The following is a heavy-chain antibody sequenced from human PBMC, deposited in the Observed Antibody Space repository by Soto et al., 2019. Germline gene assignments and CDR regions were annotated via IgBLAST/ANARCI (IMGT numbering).Heavy chain of an antibody. D-gene: IGHD3-10*01. CDR3: ARGVQDYYYYMDV. CDR2: ISSSSSTI. CDR1: GFTFSSYS. J-gene: IGHJ6*03. Sequence: GALRISCGASGFTFSSYSMNWVRQAPGKGLEWVSYISSSSSTIYYADSVKGRFTISRDNAKNSLYLQMNSLRAEDTAVYYCARGVQDYYYYMDVWGKGTTVTVSS. V-gene: IGHV3-48*01.